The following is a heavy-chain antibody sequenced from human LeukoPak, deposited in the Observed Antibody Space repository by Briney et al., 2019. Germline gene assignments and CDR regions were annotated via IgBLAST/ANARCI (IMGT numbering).Heavy chain of an antibody. J-gene: IGHJ4*02. CDR3: AREWLYSGYDFISYGFDY. CDR2: INHSGST. CDR1: GVSFSGYY. Sequence: PSETLSLTCAAYGVSFSGYYWSWIRQPPGKGLEWIAEINHSGSTNYNPSLKNRVTISLDTSNNHFSLTLSNVTAADTAVYYCAREWLYSGYDFISYGFDYWGQGTLVTVS. V-gene: IGHV4-34*01. D-gene: IGHD5-12*01.